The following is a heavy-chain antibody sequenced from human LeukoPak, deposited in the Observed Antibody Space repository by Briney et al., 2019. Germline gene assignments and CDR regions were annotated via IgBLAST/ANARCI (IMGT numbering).Heavy chain of an antibody. D-gene: IGHD3-3*01. V-gene: IGHV4-59*01. CDR1: GGSISSYY. Sequence: SETLSLTCSVSGGSISSYYWSWIRQPPGKGLEWIGYIYYSGSTNYNPSLKSRVTISVDTSKNQFSLKLSSVTAADTAVYYCARGSRGGLDYWGQGTLVTVSS. CDR3: ARGSRGGLDY. CDR2: IYYSGST. J-gene: IGHJ4*02.